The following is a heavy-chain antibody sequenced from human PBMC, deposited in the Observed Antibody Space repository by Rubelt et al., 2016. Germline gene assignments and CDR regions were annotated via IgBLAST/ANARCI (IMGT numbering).Heavy chain of an antibody. Sequence: SSYGMHWVRQAPGKGLEWVAVISYDGSNKYYADSVKGRFTISRDNSKNTLYLQMNSLRAEDTAIYYCAREGGLDYWGQGTLVTVSS. CDR3: AREGGLDY. CDR1: SSYG. J-gene: IGHJ4*02. CDR2: ISYDGSNK. V-gene: IGHV3-30*03. D-gene: IGHD3-16*01.